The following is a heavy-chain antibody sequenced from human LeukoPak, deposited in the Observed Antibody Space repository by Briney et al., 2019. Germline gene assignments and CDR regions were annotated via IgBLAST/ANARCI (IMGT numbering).Heavy chain of an antibody. CDR3: ARGPSWYTNTGAFDI. V-gene: IGHV1-8*02. D-gene: IGHD6-13*01. CDR1: GYTFTGYY. Sequence: EASVKVSCKASGYTFTGYYMHWVRQAPGQGLEWMGWINPNSGNTGYAQKFQGRVTMTRNTSISTAYMELSSLRSEDTAVYYCARGPSWYTNTGAFDIWGQGTMVTVSS. J-gene: IGHJ3*02. CDR2: INPNSGNT.